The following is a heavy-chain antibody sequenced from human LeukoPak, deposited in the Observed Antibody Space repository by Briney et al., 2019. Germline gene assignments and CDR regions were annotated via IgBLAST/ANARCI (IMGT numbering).Heavy chain of an antibody. V-gene: IGHV1-3*01. J-gene: IGHJ3*02. Sequence: RFQGRVTITRDTSASTAYMELSSLRSEDTAVYYCARGLEQQLSDAFDIWGQGTMVTVSS. D-gene: IGHD6-13*01. CDR3: ARGLEQQLSDAFDI.